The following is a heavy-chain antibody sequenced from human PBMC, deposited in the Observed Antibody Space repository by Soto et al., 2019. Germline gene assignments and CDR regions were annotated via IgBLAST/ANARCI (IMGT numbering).Heavy chain of an antibody. D-gene: IGHD5-18*01. CDR3: ASSPYVDTAMVSV. Sequence: SVKVSCMASGGTFSSYAISWVRQAPGQGLEWMGGIIPIFGTANYAQKFQGRVTITADESTSTAYMELSSLRSEDTAVYYCASSPYVDTAMVSVWGQGTLVTVSS. J-gene: IGHJ4*02. CDR2: IIPIFGTA. CDR1: GGTFSSYA. V-gene: IGHV1-69*13.